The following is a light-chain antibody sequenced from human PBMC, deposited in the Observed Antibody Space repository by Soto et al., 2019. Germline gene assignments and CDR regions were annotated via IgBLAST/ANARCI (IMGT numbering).Light chain of an antibody. V-gene: IGKV3-15*01. J-gene: IGKJ2*01. CDR3: QQHNIWPHT. Sequence: EVVMTQSPATLSVSPGERATLSCRASQTVSSDLAWFQQRPGQPPRLLIYDASTRATGIAARFSGSGSGTEFPLTLSSLQSEDFAVYYCQQHNIWPHTFGQGTKLEIK. CDR1: QTVSSD. CDR2: DAS.